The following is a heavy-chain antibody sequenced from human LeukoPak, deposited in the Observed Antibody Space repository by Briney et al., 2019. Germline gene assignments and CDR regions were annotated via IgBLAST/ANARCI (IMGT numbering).Heavy chain of an antibody. CDR1: GYTLTELS. CDR2: FDPEDGET. Sequence: ASVKISCKVSGYTLTELSMHWVRQAPGKGLEWMGGFDPEDGETIYAQKFQGRVTMTEDTSTDTAYMELSSLRSEDTAVYYCATRYSSGWNIDYWGQGTLVTVSS. V-gene: IGHV1-24*01. D-gene: IGHD6-19*01. CDR3: ATRYSSGWNIDY. J-gene: IGHJ4*02.